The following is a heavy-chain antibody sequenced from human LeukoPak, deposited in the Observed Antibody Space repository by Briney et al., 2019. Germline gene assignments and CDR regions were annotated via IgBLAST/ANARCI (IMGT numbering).Heavy chain of an antibody. CDR3: ARDKGPIIAVAPFDY. Sequence: PGGSLRLSCAASGFTFSDYYMTWIRQALGEGLEWLSYISGSSSYTNYADSVKGRFTISRDNAKNSLYLQMNSLRAEDTAVYYCARDKGPIIAVAPFDYWGQGTLVSLS. J-gene: IGHJ4*02. V-gene: IGHV3-11*06. D-gene: IGHD6-13*01. CDR1: GFTFSDYY. CDR2: ISGSSSYT.